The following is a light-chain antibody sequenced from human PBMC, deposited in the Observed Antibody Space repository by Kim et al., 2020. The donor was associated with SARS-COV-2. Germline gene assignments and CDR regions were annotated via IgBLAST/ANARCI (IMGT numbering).Light chain of an antibody. J-gene: IGKJ4*01. Sequence: DIQMTQYPSTLSASVGDRVTITCRASQSINSWLAWYQQKPGKAPKLLISDASNLESGVPSRFSGSGSGTEFTFTISSLQPEDVATYYCQHYDDLPLTFGGGTKVDIK. CDR2: DAS. CDR3: QHYDDLPLT. CDR1: QSINSW. V-gene: IGKV1-5*01.